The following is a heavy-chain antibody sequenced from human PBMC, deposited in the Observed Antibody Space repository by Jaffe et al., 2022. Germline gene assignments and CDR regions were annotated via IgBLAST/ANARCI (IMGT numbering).Heavy chain of an antibody. Sequence: QVQLVQSGAEVKKPGSSVKVSCKASGGTFSSYTISWVRQAPGQGLEWMGRIIPILGIANYAQKFQGRVTITADKSTSTAYMELSSLRSEDTAVYYCVKLQITFGGVIADDAFDIWGQGTMVTVSS. CDR1: GGTFSSYT. V-gene: IGHV1-69*02. CDR2: IIPILGIA. D-gene: IGHD3-16*02. CDR3: VKLQITFGGVIADDAFDI. J-gene: IGHJ3*02.